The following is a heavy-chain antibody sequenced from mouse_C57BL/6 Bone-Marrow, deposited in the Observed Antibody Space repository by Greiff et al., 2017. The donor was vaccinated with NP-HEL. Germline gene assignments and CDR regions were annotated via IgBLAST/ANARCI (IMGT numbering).Heavy chain of an antibody. Sequence: VQLQQPGAELVKPGASVKLSCKASGYTFTSYWMHWVKQRPGRGLEWIGRIDPNSGGTTYNEKVKSKATLTVDKPSSTAYMQLSSLTSEDSAVYYCASPGTRGYPAWFAYWGQGTLVTVSA. CDR1: GYTFTSYW. J-gene: IGHJ3*01. CDR3: ASPGTRGYPAWFAY. CDR2: IDPNSGGT. D-gene: IGHD2-2*01. V-gene: IGHV1-72*01.